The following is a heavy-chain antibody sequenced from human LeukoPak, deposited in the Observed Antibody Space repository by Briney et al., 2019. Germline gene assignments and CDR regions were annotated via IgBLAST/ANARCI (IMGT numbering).Heavy chain of an antibody. V-gene: IGHV3-74*01. CDR2: INGDGSST. D-gene: IGHD2-15*01. CDR3: AKERNDCSGGSCYYLDAFDI. Sequence: PGGSLRLSCAASGFTFSSYSMNWVRQAPGKGLVWVSHINGDGSSTSYADSVKGRFTISRDNAKNTLYLQMNSLRAEDTAVYYCAKERNDCSGGSCYYLDAFDIWGQGTMVTVSS. CDR1: GFTFSSYS. J-gene: IGHJ3*02.